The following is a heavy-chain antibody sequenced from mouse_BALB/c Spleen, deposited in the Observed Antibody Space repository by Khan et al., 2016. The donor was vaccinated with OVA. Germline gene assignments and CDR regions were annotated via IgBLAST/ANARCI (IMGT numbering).Heavy chain of an antibody. V-gene: IGHV1-69*02. Sequence: QVQLQQPGTELVRPGASVKLSCKASGYTFSNYRINWVKQRPGQGLEWIGNIYPSDSYTNYNQNFKDKATLTVDKSSSTAYMQLSSPTSEDSAVYCSSRGVRLHYYALDYWGQGTTVTVSS. CDR1: GYTFSNYR. CDR2: IYPSDSYT. D-gene: IGHD2-1*01. CDR3: SRGVRLHYYALDY. J-gene: IGHJ4*01.